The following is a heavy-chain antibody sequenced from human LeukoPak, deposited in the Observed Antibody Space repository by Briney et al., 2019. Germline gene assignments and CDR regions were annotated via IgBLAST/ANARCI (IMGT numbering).Heavy chain of an antibody. Sequence: GGSLRLSCAASGFTFNSYSMNWVRQAPGKGLEWVSSISSSSSYIYYADSVKGRFTISRDNAKNSLYLQMNSLRAEDTAVYYCAKSSGWYEGFDYWGQGTLVTVSS. CDR2: ISSSSSYI. CDR1: GFTFNSYS. V-gene: IGHV3-21*04. D-gene: IGHD6-19*01. J-gene: IGHJ4*02. CDR3: AKSSGWYEGFDY.